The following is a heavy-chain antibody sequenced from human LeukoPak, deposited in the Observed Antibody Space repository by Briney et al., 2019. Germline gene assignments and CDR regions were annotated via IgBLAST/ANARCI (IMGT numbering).Heavy chain of an antibody. V-gene: IGHV3-21*01. Sequence: GGSLRLSCAASGFTFSSYSMNWVRQAPGKGLEWVSSISSSSSYIYYADSVKGRFTISRDNAKNSLYLQMNSLRAEDTAVYYCARDSKVVRGYYYGVDVWGQGTTVTVSS. CDR3: ARDSKVVRGYYYGVDV. J-gene: IGHJ6*02. CDR2: ISSSSSYI. CDR1: GFTFSSYS. D-gene: IGHD2-2*01.